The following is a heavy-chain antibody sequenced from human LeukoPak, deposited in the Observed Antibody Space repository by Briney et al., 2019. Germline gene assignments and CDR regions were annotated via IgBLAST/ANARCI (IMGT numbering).Heavy chain of an antibody. Sequence: ASVKVSCKASGYTFTGYYMHWVRQAPGQGLEWMGWINPNSGGTNYAQKFQGRVTMTRDTSISTAYMELSRLRSDDTAVYYCARDEEFGELLYYFDYWGQGTLVTVFS. V-gene: IGHV1-2*02. CDR1: GYTFTGYY. D-gene: IGHD3-10*01. CDR2: INPNSGGT. CDR3: ARDEEFGELLYYFDY. J-gene: IGHJ4*02.